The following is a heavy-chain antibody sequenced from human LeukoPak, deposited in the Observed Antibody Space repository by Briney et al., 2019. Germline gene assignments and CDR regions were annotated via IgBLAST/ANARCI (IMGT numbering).Heavy chain of an antibody. CDR2: FSVSDKTT. CDR3: AKDPYVYYGDYIIR. Sequence: GGSLRLSCAASGFTFSSYAMSWVRQAPGKGLEWVSGFSVSDKTTYYAASVKGRFTISRDNSKNTLYLQMNSLRAEDTAVYYCAKDPYVYYGDYIIRWGQGTLVIVSS. J-gene: IGHJ4*02. CDR1: GFTFSSYA. D-gene: IGHD4-17*01. V-gene: IGHV3-23*01.